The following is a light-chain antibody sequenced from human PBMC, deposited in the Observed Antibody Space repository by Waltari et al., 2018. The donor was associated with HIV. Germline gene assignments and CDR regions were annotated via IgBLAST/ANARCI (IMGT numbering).Light chain of an antibody. CDR3: SSYAGSNKGV. Sequence: QSALTQPPSPSGSPGQPVPISTTGTTSDTGGHNYVPWYQQHPGRAPQLMMYEVSQRPSGVPNRCSGSKSGNTASLTVSGLQTEDEANYYCSSYAGSNKGVFGGGTNLTVL. J-gene: IGLJ3*02. CDR2: EVS. CDR1: TSDTGGHNY. V-gene: IGLV2-8*01.